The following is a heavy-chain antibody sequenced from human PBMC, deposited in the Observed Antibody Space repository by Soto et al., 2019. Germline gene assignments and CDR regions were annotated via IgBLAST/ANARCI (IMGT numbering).Heavy chain of an antibody. CDR2: ISSSSSTL. CDR1: GFTFSSYS. J-gene: IGHJ5*02. D-gene: IGHD3-9*01. CDR3: ARDPVLCDILTVPNWFDP. Sequence: EVQLVESGGGLVQPGGSLRLSCAASGFTFSSYSMNWVRQAPGKGLAWVSYISSSSSTLYYADSVKGRFTISRDNAMNSLYLLMSCLRDEVTAVYYCARDPVLCDILTVPNWFDPWGQGTLVTVSS. V-gene: IGHV3-48*02.